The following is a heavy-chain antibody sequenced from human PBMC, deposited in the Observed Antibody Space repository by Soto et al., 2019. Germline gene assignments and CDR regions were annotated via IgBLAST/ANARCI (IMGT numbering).Heavy chain of an antibody. V-gene: IGHV4-30-2*01. Sequence: TLSRSCVLSGGCLSGTTYSWNWIRQPPGKGLECICYIFPSGSTYYKPSLKSRVTISIDVFKNQFSLSLRSLTAADTAVYYCARSGEFEYWSQGTLVTVSS. CDR1: GGCLSGTTYS. CDR3: ARSGEFEY. CDR2: IFPSGST. D-gene: IGHD3-10*01. J-gene: IGHJ4*02.